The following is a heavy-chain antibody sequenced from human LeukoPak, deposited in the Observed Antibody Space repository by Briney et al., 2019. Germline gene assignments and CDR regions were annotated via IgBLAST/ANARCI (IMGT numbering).Heavy chain of an antibody. J-gene: IGHJ6*03. Sequence: SEKVSCKASGGTFSTYAISWVRQAPGQGLEWMGRIIPIFDTSNHAQKFQGRVTITTDESTSTAYMELSSLRSEDTAVYYCARGGDSHYYYYFMDVWGKGTTVTVSS. CDR2: IIPIFDTS. CDR1: GGTFSTYA. CDR3: ARGGDSHYYYYFMDV. D-gene: IGHD2-21*02. V-gene: IGHV1-69*05.